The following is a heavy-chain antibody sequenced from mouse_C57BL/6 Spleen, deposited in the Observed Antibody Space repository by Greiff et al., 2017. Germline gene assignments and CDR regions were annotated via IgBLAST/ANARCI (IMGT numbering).Heavy chain of an antibody. V-gene: IGHV1-82*01. D-gene: IGHD1-1*01. CDR2: IYPGDGDT. Sequence: VQLQESGPELVKPGASVKISCTASGYAFSSSWMNWVKQRPGKGLEWIGRIYPGDGDTNYNGKFKGKATLTADKSSSTAYMQLSRLISEDSAVYFCARSPYYYGSSYLFAYWGQGTTLTVSA. CDR3: ARSPYYYGSSYLFAY. CDR1: GYAFSSSW. J-gene: IGHJ2*01.